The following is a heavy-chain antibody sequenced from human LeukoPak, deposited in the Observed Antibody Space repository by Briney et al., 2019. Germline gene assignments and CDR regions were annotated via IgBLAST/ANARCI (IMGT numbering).Heavy chain of an antibody. V-gene: IGHV3-66*02. CDR3: ARFMVVAASHAFDI. CDR2: IYSGGST. Sequence: GGSLRLSCAASGFTVSSNYMSWVRQAPGQGLEWVSVIYSGGSTYYADSVKGRFTISRDNSKNTLYLQMNSLRAEATAVYYCARFMVVAASHAFDIWGQGTMVTVSS. CDR1: GFTVSSNY. D-gene: IGHD2-15*01. J-gene: IGHJ3*02.